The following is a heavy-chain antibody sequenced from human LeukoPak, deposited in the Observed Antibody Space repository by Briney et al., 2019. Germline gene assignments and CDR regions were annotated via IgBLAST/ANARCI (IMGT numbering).Heavy chain of an antibody. V-gene: IGHV1-18*04. D-gene: IGHD2-2*01. CDR1: GYTFTGYY. Sequence: ASVKVSCKASGYTFTGYYMHWVRQAPGQGLEWMGWISVYNGNTNYAQKLQGRVTMTTDTSTSTAYMELRSLRSDDTAVYYCARALVRGCSSTSCYPGKFDYWGQGTLVTVSS. CDR3: ARALVRGCSSTSCYPGKFDY. CDR2: ISVYNGNT. J-gene: IGHJ4*02.